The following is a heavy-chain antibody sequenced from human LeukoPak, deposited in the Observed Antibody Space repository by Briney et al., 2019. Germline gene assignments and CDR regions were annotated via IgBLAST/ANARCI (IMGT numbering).Heavy chain of an antibody. Sequence: PSETLSLTCTVSGGSISSSSYYWGWIRQPPGKGLEWIGSIYYSGSTYYNPSLKSRVTISVDTSKNQFSLKLSSVTAADTAVYYCARYFDYRGYFDCWGQGTLVTVSS. D-gene: IGHD5-12*01. V-gene: IGHV4-39*07. CDR3: ARYFDYRGYFDC. CDR2: IYYSGST. J-gene: IGHJ4*02. CDR1: GGSISSSSYY.